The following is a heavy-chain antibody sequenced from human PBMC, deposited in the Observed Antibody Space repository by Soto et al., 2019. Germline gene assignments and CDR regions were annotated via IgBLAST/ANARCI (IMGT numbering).Heavy chain of an antibody. D-gene: IGHD5-18*01. V-gene: IGHV1-2*04. CDR2: INPNSGGT. CDR3: ARSVNTAMVSWAYNWFDP. Sequence: ASVKVSCKASGYTFTGYYMHWVRQAPGQGLEWMGWINPNSGGTNYAQKFQGWVTMTRDTSISTAYMELSRLRSDDTAVYYCARSVNTAMVSWAYNWFDPWGQGTLVTVSS. J-gene: IGHJ5*02. CDR1: GYTFTGYY.